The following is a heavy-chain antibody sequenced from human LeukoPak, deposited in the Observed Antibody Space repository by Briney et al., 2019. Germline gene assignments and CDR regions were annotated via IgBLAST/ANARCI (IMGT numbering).Heavy chain of an antibody. CDR2: IRTSGGDA. CDR1: GFTFSDPA. CDR3: AKGGSYAPLDI. J-gene: IGHJ4*02. V-gene: IGHV3-23*01. Sequence: QPGGSLRLSCTASGFTFSDPAMTWVRQAPGKGLEWVSAIRTSGGDAIYTDSVKDRFTISRDNPKNTLYLQMNSLRAEDTAIYYCAKGGSYAPLDIWGQGTLVTVSS. D-gene: IGHD1-26*01.